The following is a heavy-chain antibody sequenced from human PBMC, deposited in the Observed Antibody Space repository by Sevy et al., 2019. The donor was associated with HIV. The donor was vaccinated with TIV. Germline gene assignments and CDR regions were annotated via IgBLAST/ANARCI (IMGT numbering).Heavy chain of an antibody. CDR3: AKHYIHDIADGWYFDL. D-gene: IGHD6-13*01. V-gene: IGHV3-23*01. CDR2: ISGGGGT. Sequence: GGSLRLSCAASGFTFNNYAMSWVRQAPGKGLEGKGLEWVSTISGGGGTYYADSVSGRFTISRDNSKSTLYLQVNSLRVEDTAVYYCAKHYIHDIADGWYFDLWGRGTLVTVSS. J-gene: IGHJ2*01. CDR1: GFTFNNYA.